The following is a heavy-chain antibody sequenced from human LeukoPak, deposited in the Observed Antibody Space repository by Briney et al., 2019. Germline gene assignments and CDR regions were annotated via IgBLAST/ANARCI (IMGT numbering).Heavy chain of an antibody. CDR3: ASIPLGDLYYYYYYMDV. CDR1: GGSISSANYY. V-gene: IGHV4-39*07. CDR2: ISYSGST. J-gene: IGHJ6*03. Sequence: SVTLSLTCSVSGGSISSANYYWGWIRQPPGKGLEWIGSISYSGSTYYNPSLKSRVTISVDTSNNQFSLKLNSVTAADTAVYYCASIPLGDLYYYYYYMDVWGKGTTVTVSS. D-gene: IGHD1-26*01.